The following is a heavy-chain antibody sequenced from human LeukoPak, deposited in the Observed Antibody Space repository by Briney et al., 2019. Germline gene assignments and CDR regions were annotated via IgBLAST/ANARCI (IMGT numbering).Heavy chain of an antibody. V-gene: IGHV4-39*07. CDR1: GGSISSSSYY. CDR3: ARMLDGIWFDP. J-gene: IGHJ5*02. Sequence: SETLSLTCTVSGGSISSSSYYWSWIRQPPGKGLEWIGEINHSGSTNYNPSLKSRVTISVDTSKNQFSLKLSSVTAADTAVYYCARMLDGIWFDPWGQGTLVTVSS. D-gene: IGHD1-26*01. CDR2: INHSGST.